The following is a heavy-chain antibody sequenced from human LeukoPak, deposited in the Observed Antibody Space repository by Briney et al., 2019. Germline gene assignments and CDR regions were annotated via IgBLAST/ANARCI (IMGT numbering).Heavy chain of an antibody. Sequence: SETLSLTCTVSGGSISSYYWSWIRQPPGKGLEWIGYIYYSGSTNYNPSLKSRVTISVDTSKNQFSLKLSSVTAADTAVYYCARARDSSGYYHFDAFDIWGQGTMVTVSS. CDR3: ARARDSSGYYHFDAFDI. V-gene: IGHV4-59*12. CDR2: IYYSGST. CDR1: GGSISSYY. D-gene: IGHD3-22*01. J-gene: IGHJ3*02.